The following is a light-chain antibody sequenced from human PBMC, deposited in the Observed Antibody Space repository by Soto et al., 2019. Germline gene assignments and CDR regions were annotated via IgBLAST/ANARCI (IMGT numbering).Light chain of an antibody. J-gene: IGLJ1*01. Sequence: SVLTQPASVSGSPGQSVTISCTGPRSDIGDSNFISWYQHSPPKAPRLLIYEVNNRPSGVSRRFSASKAGNTASLTISGLLDDDEADYFCASFRSGTILVFGSGTKLTVL. CDR1: RSDIGDSNF. CDR2: EVN. V-gene: IGLV2-14*01. CDR3: ASFRSGTILV.